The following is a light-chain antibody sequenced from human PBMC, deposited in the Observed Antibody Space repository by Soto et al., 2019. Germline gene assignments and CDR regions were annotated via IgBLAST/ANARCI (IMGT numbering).Light chain of an antibody. CDR3: YCAADNNPSV. CDR2: KDS. V-gene: IGLV3-27*01. Sequence: ELTQPPSVSVSPGQTARITCSGNVLAKRYTRWFQQKPGQAPVLVIYKDSERPSGIPERFSGSSSGTTVTLTISGAQVEDEADYYCYCAADNNPSVFGTGTKVTVL. J-gene: IGLJ1*01. CDR1: VLAKRY.